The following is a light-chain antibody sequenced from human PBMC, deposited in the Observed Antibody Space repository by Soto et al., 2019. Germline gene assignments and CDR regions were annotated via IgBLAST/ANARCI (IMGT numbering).Light chain of an antibody. Sequence: QSVLTQPRSVSGSPGQSVTISCTGTTSDVGGYNYVSWYQHHPAKAPQLMIYDVTKRPSGVPDRFSGSKSGNTASLTISGLQAEDEADYYCSSFAGTYTVFGEGTQLTVL. CDR1: TSDVGGYNY. CDR3: SSFAGTYTV. CDR2: DVT. V-gene: IGLV2-11*01. J-gene: IGLJ2*01.